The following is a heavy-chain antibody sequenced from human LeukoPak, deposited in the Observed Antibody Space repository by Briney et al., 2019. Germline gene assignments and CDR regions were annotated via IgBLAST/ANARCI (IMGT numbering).Heavy chain of an antibody. J-gene: IGHJ4*02. CDR3: ARDGDFDWRDRDY. CDR2: IWYDGSIQ. Sequence: GGSLRLSCVVSGFTFSSYGMHWVRQAPGKGLEWVAVIWYDGSIQYYADSVKGRFTISRDISKNTLYLQMNSLRAEDTAVYYCARDGDFDWRDRDYWGQGTLVTVSS. CDR1: GFTFSSYG. D-gene: IGHD3-9*01. V-gene: IGHV3-33*01.